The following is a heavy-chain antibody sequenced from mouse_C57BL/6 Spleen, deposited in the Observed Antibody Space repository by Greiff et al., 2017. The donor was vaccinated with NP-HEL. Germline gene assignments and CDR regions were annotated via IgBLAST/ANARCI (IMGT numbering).Heavy chain of an antibody. CDR3: AKLWSYYYAMDY. CDR2: IHPNSGST. D-gene: IGHD1-1*02. V-gene: IGHV1-64*01. Sequence: QVQLQQPGAELVKPGASVKLSCKASGYTFTSYWMHWVKQRPGQGLEWIGMIHPNSGSTNYNEKFKSKATLTVDKSSSTAYMQLSSLTSEDSAVYYCAKLWSYYYAMDYWGQGTSVTVSS. J-gene: IGHJ4*01. CDR1: GYTFTSYW.